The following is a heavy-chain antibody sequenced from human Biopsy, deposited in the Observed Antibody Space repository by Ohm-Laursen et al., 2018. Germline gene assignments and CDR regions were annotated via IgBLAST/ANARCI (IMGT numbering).Heavy chain of an antibody. CDR1: GGSFNGYF. V-gene: IGHV4-34*01. J-gene: IGHJ6*02. CDR3: ARVPLPGIGAAYQGRFLYGMDV. Sequence: GTLSLTCAVSGGSFNGYFWSWIRQPPGKGLEWIGDITQSGSTNYRPFLKSRVTISVDTAKKQFSLILRSVIAADTAVYYCARVPLPGIGAAYQGRFLYGMDVWGQGTTVSVSS. CDR2: ITQSGST. D-gene: IGHD6-13*01.